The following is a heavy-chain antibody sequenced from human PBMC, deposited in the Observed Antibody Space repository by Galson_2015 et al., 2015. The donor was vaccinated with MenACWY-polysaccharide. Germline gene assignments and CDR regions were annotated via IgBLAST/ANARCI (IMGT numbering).Heavy chain of an antibody. CDR3: AKGHTDRNGYYYFDY. Sequence: SLRLSCAASGFTFSSYAMSWVRQAAGKGLEWVSSTSGSDGSTYCADSVKGRFTISRDNSKNTLYLQMNYLRAEDTAVYYCAKGHTDRNGYYYFDYWGQGTLVTVSS. V-gene: IGHV3-23*01. CDR1: GFTFSSYA. D-gene: IGHD3-22*01. CDR2: TSGSDGST. J-gene: IGHJ4*02.